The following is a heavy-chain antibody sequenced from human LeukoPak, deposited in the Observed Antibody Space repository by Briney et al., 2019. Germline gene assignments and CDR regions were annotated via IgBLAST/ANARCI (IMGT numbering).Heavy chain of an antibody. CDR1: GFTFLSYA. V-gene: IGHV3-30*04. CDR2: ISYDGSNK. D-gene: IGHD1-26*01. CDR3: AREWWSILVGATHDAFDI. J-gene: IGHJ3*02. Sequence: PGGSLRLSCAASGFTFLSYAMHWVRQAPGKGLEWVAVISYDGSNKYYADSVKGRFTISRGNSRNTLYLQMNSLRAEDTAVYYCAREWWSILVGATHDAFDIWGQGTMVTVSS.